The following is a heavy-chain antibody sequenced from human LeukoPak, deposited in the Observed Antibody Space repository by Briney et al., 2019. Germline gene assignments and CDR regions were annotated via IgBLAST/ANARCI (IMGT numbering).Heavy chain of an antibody. CDR1: GFTFDLYA. CDR3: VKDMGRWGSGSSGNWFDL. CDR2: ISWRSATI. D-gene: IGHD6-6*01. J-gene: IGHJ5*02. V-gene: IGHV3-9*01. Sequence: GGSLRLSCAASGFTFDLYAMHWVRQAPGKGLEWVSGISWRSATIAYADSMKGRFTISRDNAKNSLYLQMNSLRVEDTVLYYCVKDMGRWGSGSSGNWFDLWGQGTLVTVSS.